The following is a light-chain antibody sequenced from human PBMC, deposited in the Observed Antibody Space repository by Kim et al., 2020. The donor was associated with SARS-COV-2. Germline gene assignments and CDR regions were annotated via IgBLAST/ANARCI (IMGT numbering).Light chain of an antibody. CDR3: HHYYNWPRT. V-gene: IGKV3-15*01. CDR1: QSVSSK. Sequence: SVAPGERATLSCRASQSVSSKLAWYQQKPGQGPRLLIYNASRATGIPAGFSGSGSGTEFTLTISRLQSEDFAVYYCHHYYNWPRTFGQGTKVDIK. CDR2: NAS. J-gene: IGKJ1*01.